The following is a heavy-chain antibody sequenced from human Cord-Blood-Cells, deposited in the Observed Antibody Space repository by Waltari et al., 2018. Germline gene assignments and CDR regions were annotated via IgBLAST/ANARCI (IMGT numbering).Heavy chain of an antibody. CDR2: IIPILGIA. V-gene: IGHV1-69*09. D-gene: IGHD6-6*01. CDR3: AKEDSSSYYFDY. J-gene: IGHJ4*02. CDR1: GGTFSSNV. Sequence: QVQLVQSGAEAKKPGPSVKISCKASGGTFSSNVISRVRHAPGQGLEWMGSIIPILGIANYAQKFQGRVTITADKSTSTAYMELSSLRSEDTAVYYCAKEDSSSYYFDYWGQGTLVTVSS.